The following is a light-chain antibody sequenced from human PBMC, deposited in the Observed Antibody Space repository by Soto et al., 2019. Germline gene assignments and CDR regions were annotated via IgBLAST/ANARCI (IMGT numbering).Light chain of an antibody. CDR2: GAS. V-gene: IGKV3-20*01. CDR3: QQYGSSPPT. CDR1: QSISRY. Sequence: IVLTQSPGTLSLSPGKRTTLSCRASQSISRYLAWYQQKPGQGPRLLIYGASSRATGTPDRFSGSGSGTDFTLTINRLEPEDFALYYCQQYGSSPPTFGQGTKV. J-gene: IGKJ1*01.